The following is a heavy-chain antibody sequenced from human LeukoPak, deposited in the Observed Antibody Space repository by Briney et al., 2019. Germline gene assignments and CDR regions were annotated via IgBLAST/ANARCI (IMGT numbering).Heavy chain of an antibody. J-gene: IGHJ4*02. CDR2: IYTSGST. Sequence: SETLSLTCTVSGGSISSYYWSWIRQPAGKGLEWIGRIYTSGSTNYNPSLKSRVTISVDTSKNQFSLKLSSVTAADTAVYYCARPNHKDHCSSTSCYRYFDYWGQGTLVTVSS. CDR1: GGSISSYY. CDR3: ARPNHKDHCSSTSCYRYFDY. V-gene: IGHV4-4*07. D-gene: IGHD2-2*02.